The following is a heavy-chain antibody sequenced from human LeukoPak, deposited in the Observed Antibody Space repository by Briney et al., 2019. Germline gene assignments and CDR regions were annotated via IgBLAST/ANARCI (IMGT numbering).Heavy chain of an antibody. J-gene: IGHJ2*01. V-gene: IGHV5-51*01. Sequence: GESLKISCKGSGYSFTGYWIGWVRQMPGKGLEWMGIVYPGDSDTRYSPSFQGQVTISADKSITTAYLQWISLKASDSAIYYCARRRDRGRYFDLWGRGTLVTVSS. CDR1: GYSFTGYW. CDR2: VYPGDSDT. CDR3: ARRRDRGRYFDL. D-gene: IGHD6-25*01.